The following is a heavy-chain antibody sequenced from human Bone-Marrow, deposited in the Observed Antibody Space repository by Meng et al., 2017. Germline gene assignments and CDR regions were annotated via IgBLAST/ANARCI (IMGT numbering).Heavy chain of an antibody. D-gene: IGHD2-15*01. J-gene: IGHJ4*02. CDR1: GFTFRNYA. V-gene: IGHV3-21*01. Sequence: GGSLRLSCAASGFTFRNYAMSWVRQAPGKGPEWVSSISSSSSYIYYADSVKGRFTISRDNAKNSLYLQMNSLRAEDTAVYYCARAFWGDDIVVGTYWGQGTLVTVSS. CDR3: ARAFWGDDIVVGTY. CDR2: ISSSSSYI.